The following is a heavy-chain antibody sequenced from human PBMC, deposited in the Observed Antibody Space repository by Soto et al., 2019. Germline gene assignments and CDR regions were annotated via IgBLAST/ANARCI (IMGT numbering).Heavy chain of an antibody. J-gene: IGHJ3*01. D-gene: IGHD1-1*01. V-gene: IGHV3-53*01. Sequence: DVQLVESGGGLIQPGESLRLSCAAFGLTISGKKYVAWGRQAPGKVLEWVSALYDVDGSFYADSVKGRFTTSSDSSKTTVYLQMNDLSPDDTAVDYCATRHEREHAYDVWGQGTTVTVSS. CDR2: LYDVDGS. CDR1: GLTISGKKY. CDR3: ATRHEREHAYDV.